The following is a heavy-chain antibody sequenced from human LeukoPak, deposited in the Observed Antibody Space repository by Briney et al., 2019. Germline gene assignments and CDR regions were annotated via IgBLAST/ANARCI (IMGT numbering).Heavy chain of an antibody. D-gene: IGHD1-26*01. J-gene: IGHJ4*02. CDR1: GFTLSTNG. CDR2: IWYDGSNQ. Sequence: GRSLRLSCAASGFTLSTNGMHWVRQAPGKGLEWVAVIWYDGSNQYYADSVKGRFTISRDNSGNTAYLQMNSLRVEDTAVYFCARWGAGATIDYWGQGTLVTVSS. CDR3: ARWGAGATIDY. V-gene: IGHV3-33*08.